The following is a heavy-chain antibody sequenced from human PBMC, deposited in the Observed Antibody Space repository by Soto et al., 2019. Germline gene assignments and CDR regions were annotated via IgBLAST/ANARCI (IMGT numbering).Heavy chain of an antibody. CDR2: ISAYNGNT. CDR3: ARAPYDYGDLIFDY. Sequence: ASVKVSCQASGYTFTRYGFAWVRQAPRQGLEWMGWISAYNGNTNYAQKLQGRVTMTTDTSTDTAYMELRSLRSDDTAVYYCARAPYDYGDLIFDYWGQGTLVTVSS. CDR1: GYTFTRYG. J-gene: IGHJ4*02. V-gene: IGHV1-18*01. D-gene: IGHD4-17*01.